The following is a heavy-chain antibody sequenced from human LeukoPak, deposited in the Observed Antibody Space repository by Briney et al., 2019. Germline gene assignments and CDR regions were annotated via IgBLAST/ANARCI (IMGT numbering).Heavy chain of an antibody. CDR3: CRIGGGATTHFDY. V-gene: IGHV3-30-3*01. Sequence: GRSLRLSRATSGFPFSTYAMHWVRQAPGKGLEWVAVISSDGDNAYYADSVKGRFTISRDNFKNTVHLLMNSMRIEDTAKYYCCRIGGGATTHFDYWGQGTLVTVST. J-gene: IGHJ4*02. CDR1: GFPFSTYA. D-gene: IGHD1-26*01. CDR2: ISSDGDNA.